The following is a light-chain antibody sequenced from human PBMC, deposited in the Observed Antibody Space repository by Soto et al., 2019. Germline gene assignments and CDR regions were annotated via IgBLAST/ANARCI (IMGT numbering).Light chain of an antibody. Sequence: AIRMTQSPSSLSASTGDRVTITCRASQGISSYLAWYQQKPGKAPKLLIYAASTLQSGVPSRFSGSGSGTDFTLTISCLQSEDFAVYFCQQYKNWPPVTFGGGTKVEIK. V-gene: IGKV1-8*01. J-gene: IGKJ4*01. CDR3: QQYKNWPPVT. CDR1: QGISSY. CDR2: AAS.